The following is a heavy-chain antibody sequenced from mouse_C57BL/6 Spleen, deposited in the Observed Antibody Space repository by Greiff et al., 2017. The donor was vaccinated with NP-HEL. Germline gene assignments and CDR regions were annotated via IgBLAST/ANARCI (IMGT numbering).Heavy chain of an antibody. CDR2: IYPGDGDT. CDR3: ARYRDWYFDV. CDR1: GYAFSSYW. Sequence: VKLMESGAELVKPGASVKISCKASGYAFSSYWMNWVKQRPGKGLEWIGQIYPGDGDTNYNGKFKGKATLTADKSSSTAYMQLSSLTSEDSAVYFCARYRDWYFDVWGTGTTVTVSS. J-gene: IGHJ1*03. V-gene: IGHV1-80*01.